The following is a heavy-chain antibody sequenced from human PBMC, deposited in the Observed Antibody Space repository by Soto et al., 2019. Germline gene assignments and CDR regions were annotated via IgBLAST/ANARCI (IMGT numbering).Heavy chain of an antibody. D-gene: IGHD6-13*01. V-gene: IGHV3-48*03. CDR2: ISSSGSTI. CDR3: ARVQYSSSWYGYDY. Sequence: PGGSLRLSCAASGFTFSSYEMDWVRQAPGKGLEWVSYISSSGSTIYYADSVKGRFTISRDNAKNSLYLQMNSLRAEDTAVYYCARVQYSSSWYGYDYWGQGTLVTVSS. CDR1: GFTFSSYE. J-gene: IGHJ4*02.